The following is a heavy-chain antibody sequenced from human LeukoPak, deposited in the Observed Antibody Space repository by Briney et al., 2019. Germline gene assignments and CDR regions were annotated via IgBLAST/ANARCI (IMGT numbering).Heavy chain of an antibody. D-gene: IGHD3-10*01. Sequence: PGGSLRLSCAASGFTFSSYAMHWVRQAPGKGLEWVSLISWDGGSTYYADSVKGRFTISRDNSKNSLYLQMNSLRAEDTALYYCAKDWDGSGSSGLGYWGQGTLVTVSS. V-gene: IGHV3-43D*03. CDR3: AKDWDGSGSSGLGY. J-gene: IGHJ4*02. CDR1: GFTFSSYA. CDR2: ISWDGGST.